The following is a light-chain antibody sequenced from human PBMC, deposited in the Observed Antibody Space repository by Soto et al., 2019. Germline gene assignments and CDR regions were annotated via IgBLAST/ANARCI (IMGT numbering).Light chain of an antibody. J-gene: IGKJ5*01. Sequence: DIQMTQSPSSLSASVGDRVAITCLASQGIRSYLAWYQQKLGEAPKLLISIASILQSGVPSRFSGSGSGTDFALTISSLQPEDSATYYCQQLDSFPITFGQGTRLEIK. CDR3: QQLDSFPIT. V-gene: IGKV1-9*01. CDR2: IAS. CDR1: QGIRSY.